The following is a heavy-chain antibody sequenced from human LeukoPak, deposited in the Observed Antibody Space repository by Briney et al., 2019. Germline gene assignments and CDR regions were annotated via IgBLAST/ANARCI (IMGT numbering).Heavy chain of an antibody. V-gene: IGHV4-34*01. CDR3: ARHYGP. CDR1: GVSFSGYY. D-gene: IGHD3-16*01. CDR2: IYDSGST. J-gene: IGHJ5*02. Sequence: SETLSLTCAVYGVSFSGYYWSWIRQPPGKGLEWIGSIYDSGSTYYNPSLKSRVTISVDTSKNQFSLKLNSVTAADTAVYYCARHYGPWGQGTLVTVSS.